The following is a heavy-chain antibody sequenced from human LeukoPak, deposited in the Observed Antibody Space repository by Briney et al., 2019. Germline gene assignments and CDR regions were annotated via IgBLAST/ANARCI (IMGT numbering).Heavy chain of an antibody. CDR3: ASSSPPSG. CDR2: IKEDGSEK. D-gene: IGHD6-6*01. CDR1: GFTFSSYW. V-gene: IGHV3-7*01. J-gene: IGHJ4*02. Sequence: GGSLRLSCAASGFTFSSYWMTWVRQTPGKGLEWVANIKEDGSEKYYVDSVKGRFTISRDNARNSLYLQMNSLRAEDTAVYYRASSSPPSGWGQGTLVTVSS.